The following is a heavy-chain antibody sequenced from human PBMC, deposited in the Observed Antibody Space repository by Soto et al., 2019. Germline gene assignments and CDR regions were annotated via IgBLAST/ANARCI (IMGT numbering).Heavy chain of an antibody. CDR2: IPDGGST. CDR1: ADAIWTYC. J-gene: IGHJ6*03. D-gene: IGHD2-2*01. V-gene: IGHV4-59*01. Sequence: SERRSRTGHLGADAIWTYCCNWIHQAPGKGMEWIGYIPDGGSTSYTHSLKSRVTISVESSKQPVSLKLSSVRPPDTARYFCAGYCRSSICPDAHYFALEVWGKGHTV. CDR3: AGYCRSSICPDAHYFALEV.